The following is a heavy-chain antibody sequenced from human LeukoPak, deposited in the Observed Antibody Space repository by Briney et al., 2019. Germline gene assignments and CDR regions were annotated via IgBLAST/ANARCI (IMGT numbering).Heavy chain of an antibody. Sequence: GESLKISCKGSGYRFTSYWIGWVRQMPGKGLEWMGIIYPGDSDTRYSPSFQGQVTISADKSISTAYLQWSSLKASDTAMYYCARQKGLRLTPGSAFDIWGQGTMVTVSS. V-gene: IGHV5-51*01. CDR1: GYRFTSYW. CDR3: ARQKGLRLTPGSAFDI. CDR2: IYPGDSDT. D-gene: IGHD4-17*01. J-gene: IGHJ3*02.